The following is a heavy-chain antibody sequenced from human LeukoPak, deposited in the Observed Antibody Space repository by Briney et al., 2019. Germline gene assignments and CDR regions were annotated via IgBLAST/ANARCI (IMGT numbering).Heavy chain of an antibody. V-gene: IGHV4-4*02. D-gene: IGHD3-9*01. CDR1: GGSISSSNW. CDR3: ATVLRYFDWSDY. CDR2: IYHSGST. Sequence: SETLSLTCAVSGGSISSSNWWSWVRQPPGKGLEWIAEIYHSGSTNYNPSLKSRVTISVDKSKNQFSLKLSSVTAADTAVYYCATVLRYFDWSDYWGLGTLVTVSS. J-gene: IGHJ4*02.